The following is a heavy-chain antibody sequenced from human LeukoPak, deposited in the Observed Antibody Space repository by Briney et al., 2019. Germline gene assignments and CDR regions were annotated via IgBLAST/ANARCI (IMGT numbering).Heavy chain of an antibody. Sequence: SETLSLTCAVSGGSISSYYWSWIRQLPGKGLEWIGYIYYSGSTNYNPSLKSRVTISVDTSKNQFSLKRSSVTATDTAVYYCARLADFWSGFGYWGQGTLVTVSS. CDR3: ARLADFWSGFGY. J-gene: IGHJ4*02. V-gene: IGHV4-59*01. CDR1: GGSISSYY. CDR2: IYYSGST. D-gene: IGHD3-3*01.